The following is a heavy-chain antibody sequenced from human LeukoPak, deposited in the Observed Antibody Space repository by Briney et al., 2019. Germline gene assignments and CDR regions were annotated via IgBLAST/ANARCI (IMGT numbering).Heavy chain of an antibody. V-gene: IGHV3-23*01. J-gene: IGHJ4*02. D-gene: IGHD1-14*01. CDR3: AKRITGYYFDS. Sequence: GGSLTLACPGSGFTFSNSILSWVRRAPGKGLEWLSTFSGNDGYTYYADSVKGRFTISRDNSKNTVYLQMNSLRAEDTANYYCAKRITGYYFDSWGQGTLVTVSS. CDR2: FSGNDGYT. CDR1: GFTFSNSI.